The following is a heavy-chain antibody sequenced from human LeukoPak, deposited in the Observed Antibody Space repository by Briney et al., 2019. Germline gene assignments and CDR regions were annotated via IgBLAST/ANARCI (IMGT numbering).Heavy chain of an antibody. CDR2: INPNSGGT. V-gene: IGHV1-2*02. CDR3: ARDRPRGYCSSTSCFNWFDP. D-gene: IGHD2-2*01. Sequence: ASVKVSCKASGYTFTGYYMRWVRQAPGQGLEWMGWINPNSGGTNYAQKFQGRVTMTRDTSISTAYMELSRLRSDDTAVYYCARDRPRGYCSSTSCFNWFDPWGQGTLVTVSS. CDR1: GYTFTGYY. J-gene: IGHJ5*02.